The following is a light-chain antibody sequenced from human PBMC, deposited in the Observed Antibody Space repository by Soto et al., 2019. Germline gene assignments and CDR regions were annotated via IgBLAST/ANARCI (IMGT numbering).Light chain of an antibody. CDR2: DAS. Sequence: DIQMTQSPSTLSASVGDRVTITCRASQSIRSWLAWYQQKPGKAPELLIYDASSLNRGVPSRFSGSGSGTDFTLTISRLQPDDFATYYCQQYNSYSAFGGGTKVDIK. CDR3: QQYNSYSA. J-gene: IGKJ4*01. CDR1: QSIRSW. V-gene: IGKV1-5*01.